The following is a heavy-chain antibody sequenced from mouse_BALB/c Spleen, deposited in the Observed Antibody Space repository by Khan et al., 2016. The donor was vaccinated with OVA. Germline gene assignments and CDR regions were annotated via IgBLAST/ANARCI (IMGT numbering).Heavy chain of an antibody. V-gene: IGHV5-6*01. J-gene: IGHJ3*01. D-gene: IGHD1-1*02. CDR2: ISSGGHYT. Sequence: VQLKESGGDLVKTGGSLKLSCAASGFTFSTYGMSWVRQTPDKRLEWVATISSGGHYTYYIDSVKGRFTISRDNAKNILYLQMTSLRSEETAMYYCARLAYYYNSEGFAYWGQGTLVTVSA. CDR3: ARLAYYYNSEGFAY. CDR1: GFTFSTYG.